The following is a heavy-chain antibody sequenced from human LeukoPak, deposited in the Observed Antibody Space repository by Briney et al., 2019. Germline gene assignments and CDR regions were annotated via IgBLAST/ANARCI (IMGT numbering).Heavy chain of an antibody. D-gene: IGHD3-22*01. V-gene: IGHV3-23*01. CDR3: ASFGTEVYYYDSSGYDY. CDR2: ISDSGGGT. J-gene: IGHJ4*02. CDR1: GFTFSSYA. Sequence: GGSLRLSCAASGFTFSSYAMSWVRQAPGTGLEWVSAISDSGGGTYYAASVRGRFTISRDNSKNTLHLQMNSLRAEDTAVYYCASFGTEVYYYDSSGYDYWGQGTLVTVSS.